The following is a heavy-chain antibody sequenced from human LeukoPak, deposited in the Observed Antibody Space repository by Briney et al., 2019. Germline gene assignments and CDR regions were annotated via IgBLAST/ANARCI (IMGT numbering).Heavy chain of an antibody. J-gene: IGHJ6*02. Sequence: HPGGSLRLSCAASGFTFSSYGMHWVRQAPGKGLEWVAFIRYDGSNKYYADSVKGRFTISRDNSKNTLYLQMNSLRAEDTAVYYCARDRYYYYYGMDVWGQGTTVTVSS. CDR2: IRYDGSNK. CDR3: ARDRYYYYYGMDV. CDR1: GFTFSSYG. V-gene: IGHV3-30*02.